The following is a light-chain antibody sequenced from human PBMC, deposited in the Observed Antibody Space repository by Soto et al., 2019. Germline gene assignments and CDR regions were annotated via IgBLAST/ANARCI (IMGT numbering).Light chain of an antibody. CDR2: EVT. CDR1: SSDIGGYDH. Sequence: QSALTQPPSASGSPGQSVTISCTGTSSDIGGYDHVSWYQQHPGKAPKVVIYEVTKRPSGVPDRFSGFKAGNTASLTVFGLQAEDEADYYCATWDDSLKTYVFGNGTKLTVL. J-gene: IGLJ1*01. V-gene: IGLV2-8*01. CDR3: ATWDDSLKTYV.